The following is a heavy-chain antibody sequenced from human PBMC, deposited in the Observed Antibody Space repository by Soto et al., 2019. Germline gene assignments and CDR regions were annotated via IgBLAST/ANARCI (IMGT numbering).Heavy chain of an antibody. CDR3: SKGSPARVEGFDY. D-gene: IGHD6-6*01. CDR2: ISASGGAT. Sequence: GGSLRLSCVASGFTFSSYDMSWVRQAPGKGLEWVSAISASGGATWYADSVKGRFTISRDNSKNTLSLQMNSLRAEDTAVYYCSKGSPARVEGFDYWGQGTLVTVSS. CDR1: GFTFSSYD. V-gene: IGHV3-23*01. J-gene: IGHJ4*02.